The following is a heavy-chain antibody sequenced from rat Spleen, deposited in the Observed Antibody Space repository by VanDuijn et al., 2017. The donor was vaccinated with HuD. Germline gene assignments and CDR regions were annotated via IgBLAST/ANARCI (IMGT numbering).Heavy chain of an antibody. V-gene: IGHV5-7*01. CDR3: ARRHYGYTDYFDY. CDR2: INPDGSSA. J-gene: IGHJ2*01. CDR1: GFTFSDYY. Sequence: EVQLVESGGGLVQPGRSLKLSCAASGFTFSDYYMAWVRQAPTKGLEWVATINPDGSSAYYRDSVKGRFTISRDDATGTLYLQMDSLRSEDTATYYCARRHYGYTDYFDYWGQGVMVTVSS. D-gene: IGHD1-9*01.